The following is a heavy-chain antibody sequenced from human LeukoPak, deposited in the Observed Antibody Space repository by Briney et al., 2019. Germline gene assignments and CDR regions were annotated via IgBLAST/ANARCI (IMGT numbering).Heavy chain of an antibody. CDR3: ARGGAQLERWGDSNWFDP. J-gene: IGHJ5*02. CDR1: GVSISSGSYY. V-gene: IGHV4-61*02. Sequence: SETLSLTCTVSGVSISSGSYYWSWIRQPAGKGLEWIGRIYTSGSTNYNPSLKSRVTISVDTSKNQFSLKLSSVTAADTAVYYCARGGAQLERWGDSNWFDPWGQGTLVTVSS. CDR2: IYTSGST. D-gene: IGHD1-1*01.